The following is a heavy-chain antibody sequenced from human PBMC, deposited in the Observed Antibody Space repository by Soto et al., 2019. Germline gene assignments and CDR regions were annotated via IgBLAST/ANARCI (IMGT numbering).Heavy chain of an antibody. CDR3: SGMPYTSGFRFDP. D-gene: IGHD6-19*01. J-gene: IGHJ5*02. V-gene: IGHV4-30-2*01. CDR1: GDSYSISTYS. CDR2: IYQSGVT. Sequence: SEALSLTCNMSGDSYSISTYSWSWIRQPTGRAVQWIGFIYQSGVTYYNPSLARRVSISRDRSNNQCSMKLKSVTAADTAVYFCSGMPYTSGFRFDPWGPGTLVTVSS.